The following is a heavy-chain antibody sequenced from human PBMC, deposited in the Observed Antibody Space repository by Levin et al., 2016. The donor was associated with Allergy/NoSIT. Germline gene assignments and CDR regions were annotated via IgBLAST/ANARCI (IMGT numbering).Heavy chain of an antibody. CDR2: ISGDDQT. V-gene: IGHV3-43*02. J-gene: IGHJ5*02. D-gene: IGHD3-10*01. CDR3: AKAPYYYGSGSNWFDP. CDR1: GFSFDNFA. Sequence: ETLSLTCEASGFSFDNFAMHWARQRPGKGLEWVALISGDDQTHYADSVKGRFTVSRDNRQASLYLQMDSLTTEDTAFYYCAKAPYYYGSGSNWFDPWGPGTLVTVSS.